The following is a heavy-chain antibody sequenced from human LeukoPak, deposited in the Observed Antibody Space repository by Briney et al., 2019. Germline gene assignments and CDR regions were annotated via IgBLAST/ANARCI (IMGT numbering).Heavy chain of an antibody. CDR1: GGSFSGYY. CDR2: MYNSGST. J-gene: IGHJ4*02. CDR3: ARHPTLTSGGNFDY. Sequence: SETLSLTCAVYGGSFSGYYWSWIRQPPGKGLEWIGSMYNSGSTYYNPSLQSRVTISVDTSKNQFSLKLSSVIAADTAVYYCARHPTLTSGGNFDYWGQGTLVTVSS. D-gene: IGHD3-16*01. V-gene: IGHV4-34*01.